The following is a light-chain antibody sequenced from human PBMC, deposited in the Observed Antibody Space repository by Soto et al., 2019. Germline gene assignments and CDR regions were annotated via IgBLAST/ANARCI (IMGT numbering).Light chain of an antibody. V-gene: IGKV3-20*01. J-gene: IGKJ3*01. CDR2: GAS. CDR1: QSVSSSY. Sequence: EIVLTQSPGTLSLSPGERATLSCRASQSVSSSYLAWYQQKPGQYPRLLIYGASSRATGIPDRFSGSGSGTDFTLTISRLESEDFAVYYCQQYGSSLFTFGPGTKVDIK. CDR3: QQYGSSLFT.